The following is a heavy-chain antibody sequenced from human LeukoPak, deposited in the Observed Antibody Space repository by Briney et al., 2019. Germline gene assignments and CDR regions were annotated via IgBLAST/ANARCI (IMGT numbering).Heavy chain of an antibody. V-gene: IGHV3-66*01. Sequence: GGSLRLSCAAAGFTFSSYWMRWVRQAPGKGLVWVSFIYSGGSTYYADSVKGRFTISRDNPKDTLYLQMNSLRAEDTAVYYCAREGEYCSGGSCYSGYWGQGTLVTVSS. CDR1: GFTFSSYW. CDR2: IYSGGST. J-gene: IGHJ4*02. CDR3: AREGEYCSGGSCYSGY. D-gene: IGHD2-15*01.